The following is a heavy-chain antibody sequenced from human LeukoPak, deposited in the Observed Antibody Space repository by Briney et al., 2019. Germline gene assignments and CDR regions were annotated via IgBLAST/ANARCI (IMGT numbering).Heavy chain of an antibody. CDR2: INPNSGGT. J-gene: IGHJ4*02. V-gene: IGHV1-2*02. CDR3: ARELRGYSPQDY. Sequence: ASVKVSCKASGYTFTGYYMHWVRQAPGQGLEWMGWINPNSGGTNYAQKFQGRVTMTRDTSISTAYMELSRLRSYDTAVYYCARELRGYSPQDYWGQGTLVTVSS. CDR1: GYTFTGYY. D-gene: IGHD5-18*01.